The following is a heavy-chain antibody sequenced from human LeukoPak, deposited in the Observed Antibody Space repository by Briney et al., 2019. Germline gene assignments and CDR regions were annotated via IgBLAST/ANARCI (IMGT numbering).Heavy chain of an antibody. D-gene: IGHD2-21*01. J-gene: IGHJ4*02. CDR1: GFTFSSYG. CDR2: IWYDGSNK. CDR3: ARRSPLVAVITSHYYDY. V-gene: IGHV3-33*01. Sequence: GRSLRLSCAASGFTFSSYGMHWVRQAPGKGLEWVAVIWYDGSNKYYADSVKGRFTISRDNSKNTLYLQMNSLRAEDTAVYYCARRSPLVAVITSHYYDYWGQGALVTVSS.